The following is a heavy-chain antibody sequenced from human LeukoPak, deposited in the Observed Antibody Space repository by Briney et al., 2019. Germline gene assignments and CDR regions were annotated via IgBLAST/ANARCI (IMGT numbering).Heavy chain of an antibody. Sequence: SETLSLTCTVSGGSISSYYWSWIRQPAGKGLDWIGRIYTSGSTNYNPSLKSRVTMSVDTSKNQFSLKLSSVTAADTAVYYCARGPTRYCSSTSCYYYGMDVWGQGTTVTVSS. D-gene: IGHD2-2*01. CDR3: ARGPTRYCSSTSCYYYGMDV. V-gene: IGHV4-4*07. J-gene: IGHJ6*02. CDR1: GGSISSYY. CDR2: IYTSGST.